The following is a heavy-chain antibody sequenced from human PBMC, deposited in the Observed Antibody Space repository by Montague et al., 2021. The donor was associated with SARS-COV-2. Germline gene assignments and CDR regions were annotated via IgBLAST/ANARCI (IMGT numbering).Heavy chain of an antibody. D-gene: IGHD2-2*01. CDR1: GGSISSSSYY. CDR3: ARDKAEHIVVVPAVPLAYGMDV. Sequence: SETLSLTCTVSGGSISSSSYYWGWIRQPPGKGLEWIGSIYYSGSTYYNPSLKSRVTISVDTSKNQFSLKLSSVTAADTAVYYCARDKAEHIVVVPAVPLAYGMDVWGQGTTVTVSS. J-gene: IGHJ6*02. CDR2: IYYSGST. V-gene: IGHV4-39*07.